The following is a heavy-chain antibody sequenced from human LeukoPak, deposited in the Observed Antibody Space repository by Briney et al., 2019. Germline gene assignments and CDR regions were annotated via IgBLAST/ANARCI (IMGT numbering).Heavy chain of an antibody. Sequence: GGPLRLSCAASRFTFSSYAMTWVRQAPGKGLEWVSGISGSGFNTYYADSVKGRFTISRDNAKNSLYLQMNSLRAEDTAVYYCAELGITMIGGVWGKGTTVTISS. CDR2: ISGSGFNT. V-gene: IGHV3-23*01. D-gene: IGHD3-10*02. J-gene: IGHJ6*04. CDR1: RFTFSSYA. CDR3: AELGITMIGGV.